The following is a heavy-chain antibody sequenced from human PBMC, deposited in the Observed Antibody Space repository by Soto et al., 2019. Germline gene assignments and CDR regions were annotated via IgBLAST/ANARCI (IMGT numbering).Heavy chain of an antibody. CDR3: AKNGDYPDY. V-gene: IGHV3-30*18. CDR1: GVTLSRYD. CDR2: ISYDGSNK. J-gene: IGHJ4*02. D-gene: IGHD2-8*01. Sequence: LXLSCASSGVTLSRYDMHWVRQAPGKGLEWVAVISYDGSNKYYADSVKGRFTISRDNSKNTLYLQMNSLRAEDTAVYYCAKNGDYPDYWGQGTLVTVSS.